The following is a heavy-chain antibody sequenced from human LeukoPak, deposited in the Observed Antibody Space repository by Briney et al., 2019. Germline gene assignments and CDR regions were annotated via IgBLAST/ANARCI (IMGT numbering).Heavy chain of an antibody. D-gene: IGHD3-16*01. J-gene: IGHJ5*02. CDR1: GASISNYY. CDR2: INHSGST. CDR3: ARLGGADNWFDP. V-gene: IGHV4-34*01. Sequence: ASETLSLTCTVSGASISNYYWTWVRQSPGKGLEWIGEINHSGSTNYNPSLKSRVTISVDTSKNQFSLKLSSVTAADTAVYYCARLGGADNWFDPWGQGTLVTVSS.